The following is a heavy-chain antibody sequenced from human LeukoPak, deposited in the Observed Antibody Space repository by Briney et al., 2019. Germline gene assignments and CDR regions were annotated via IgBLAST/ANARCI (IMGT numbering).Heavy chain of an antibody. D-gene: IGHD2-2*01. CDR2: ITWNGDKT. CDR1: GFKFDDYD. V-gene: IGHV3-20*04. J-gene: IGHJ5*02. CDR3: ARDPFCSSSTGCYFEDWFDP. Sequence: PGGSLRLSCTASGFKFDDYDMSWVRQVPGKGLEWVSGITWNGDKTVYADSVRGRFAISRDNTKQSLYLQMSSLRAEDTALYYCARDPFCSSSTGCYFEDWFDPWGPGTLVTVSS.